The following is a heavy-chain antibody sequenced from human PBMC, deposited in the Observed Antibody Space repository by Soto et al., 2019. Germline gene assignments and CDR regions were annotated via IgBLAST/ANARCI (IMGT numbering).Heavy chain of an antibody. Sequence: SETLSLTCAVYGGSFSGYYWSWIRQPPGKGLEWIGEINHSGSTNYNPSLKSRVTISVDTSKNQFSLKLSSVTAADTSGYYCARGRGIAVAGTRGPFDYWGQGTLVTVSS. CDR1: GGSFSGYY. J-gene: IGHJ4*02. CDR3: ARGRGIAVAGTRGPFDY. D-gene: IGHD6-19*01. V-gene: IGHV4-34*01. CDR2: INHSGST.